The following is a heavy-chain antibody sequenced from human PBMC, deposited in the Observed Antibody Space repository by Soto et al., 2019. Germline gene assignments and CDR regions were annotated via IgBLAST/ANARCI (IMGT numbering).Heavy chain of an antibody. CDR2: TYYRSKWYN. CDR1: GDSVSSNSAA. CDR3: ARDRPIAARPDSGYDLYYFDY. V-gene: IGHV6-1*01. Sequence: PSQTLSLTCAISGDSVSSNSAAWSWIRQSPSRGLEWLGRTYYRSKWYNDYAVSVKSRITINPDTSKNQFSLQLNSVTPEDTAVYYCARDRPIAARPDSGYDLYYFDYWGQGTLVTVS. J-gene: IGHJ4*02. D-gene: IGHD5-12*01.